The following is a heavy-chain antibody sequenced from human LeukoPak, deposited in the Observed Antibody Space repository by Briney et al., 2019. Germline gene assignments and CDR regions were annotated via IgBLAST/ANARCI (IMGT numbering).Heavy chain of an antibody. Sequence: TLRLSRAPSVFTSCRYSMNWVPQAPGKGLGWVSFVSISSTYIYYADSVKGRFTISRDNAKSSLYLQMNSLRAEDTAVYYCASPADYDSSTFDIWGQGKMVTVSS. CDR2: VSISSTYI. V-gene: IGHV3-21*01. J-gene: IGHJ3*02. CDR3: ASPADYDSSTFDI. CDR1: VFTSCRYS. D-gene: IGHD3-22*01.